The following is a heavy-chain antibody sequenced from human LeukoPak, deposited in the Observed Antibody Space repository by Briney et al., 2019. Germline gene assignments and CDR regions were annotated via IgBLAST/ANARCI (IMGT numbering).Heavy chain of an antibody. CDR3: AIGRGSYRLTWVDY. J-gene: IGHJ4*02. D-gene: IGHD1-26*01. V-gene: IGHV3-21*01. Sequence: GGSLRLSCAASGFTFSSYSMNWVRQAPGKGLEWVSSISSSSSYIYYADSVKGRFTISRDNAKNSLYLQMNSLRAEDTAVYYCAIGRGSYRLTWVDYWGQGTLVTVSS. CDR1: GFTFSSYS. CDR2: ISSSSSYI.